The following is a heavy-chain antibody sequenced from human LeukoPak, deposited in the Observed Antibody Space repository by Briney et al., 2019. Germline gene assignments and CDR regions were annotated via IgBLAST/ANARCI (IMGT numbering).Heavy chain of an antibody. CDR2: ISSSSSYI. CDR1: GFTFRSYS. Sequence: GGSLRLSCAASGFTFRSYSMNWVRQAPGKGLEWVSSISSSSSYIYYADSVKGRFTISRDNSKNSLFVQMNSLRAEDTAVYFCAKSRSGSANWALQIFDNWGQGTLVTVSS. V-gene: IGHV3-21*03. D-gene: IGHD1-1*01. J-gene: IGHJ4*02. CDR3: AKSRSGSANWALQIFDN.